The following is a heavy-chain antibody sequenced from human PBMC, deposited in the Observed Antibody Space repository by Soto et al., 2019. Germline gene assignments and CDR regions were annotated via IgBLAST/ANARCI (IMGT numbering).Heavy chain of an antibody. V-gene: IGHV1-2*04. CDR1: GYTFTGYY. CDR2: INPNSGGT. J-gene: IGHJ3*02. CDR3: ARGGYGSGSDGAFDI. Sequence: ASVKVSCKASGYTFTGYYMHWVRQAPGQGLEWMGWINPNSGGTNYAQKFQGWVTMSRDTSISTAYMELSRLRSDDTAVYYCARGGYGSGSDGAFDIWGQGTMVTVSS. D-gene: IGHD3-10*01.